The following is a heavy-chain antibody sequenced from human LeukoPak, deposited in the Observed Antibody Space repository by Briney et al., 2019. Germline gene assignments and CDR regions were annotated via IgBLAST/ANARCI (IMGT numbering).Heavy chain of an antibody. V-gene: IGHV1-18*01. Sequence: ASVKVSCKASGYNLNAYGITWVRQAPGQGLEWMGWISVYNGDTYYAQKFQGRVIMTTDTSTTTACMELGSLRSDDTAVYYCAREYCTTAGCYGVDYWGQGTLVTVSS. CDR2: ISVYNGDT. CDR3: AREYCTTAGCYGVDY. D-gene: IGHD2-2*01. CDR1: GYNLNAYG. J-gene: IGHJ4*02.